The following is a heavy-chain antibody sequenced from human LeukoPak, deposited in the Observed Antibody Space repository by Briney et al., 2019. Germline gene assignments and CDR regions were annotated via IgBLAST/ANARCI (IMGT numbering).Heavy chain of an antibody. CDR1: GFTFSSYG. Sequence: GGSLRLSCAASGFTFSSYGMSWVRQAPGKGLEWVSAIGGTGYSTYYADSVKGRFSISRDNSKNTLYLHMDSLRAEDTAVYYCAKVMNMIVVASVDSWGQGILVTVSS. D-gene: IGHD3-22*01. J-gene: IGHJ4*02. V-gene: IGHV3-23*01. CDR3: AKVMNMIVVASVDS. CDR2: IGGTGYST.